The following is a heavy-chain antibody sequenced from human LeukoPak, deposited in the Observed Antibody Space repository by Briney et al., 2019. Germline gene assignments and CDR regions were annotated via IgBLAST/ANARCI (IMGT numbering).Heavy chain of an antibody. CDR3: TTDPPCGGSCTWHDY. J-gene: IGHJ4*02. CDR2: IKSKTDGGTT. V-gene: IGHV3-15*01. Sequence: GGSLRRSCAASGFTFSNACMTWVRQTPGNGREWGGRIKSKTDGGTTDYAAPVKGRFTTSRDDSTTTVYLQMNSLKTEDTAVYYCTTDPPCGGSCTWHDYWGQGTLVTVSS. CDR1: GFTFSNAC. D-gene: IGHD2-15*01.